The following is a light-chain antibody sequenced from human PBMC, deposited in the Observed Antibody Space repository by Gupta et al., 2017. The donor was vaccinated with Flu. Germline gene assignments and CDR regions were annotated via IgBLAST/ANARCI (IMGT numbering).Light chain of an antibody. CDR2: WAS. CDR3: QQYLTTPRT. CDR1: QSVLYSSNNKNY. J-gene: IGKJ3*01. V-gene: IGKV4-1*01. Sequence: TQSPDSLAVSLGEGATISCKSSQSVLYSSNNKNYLAWYQQNPDQPPKLLISWASTRESGVPDRFSGSGSATDFTLTISSLQAEDVAVYYCQQYLTTPRTFGPGTKVDIK.